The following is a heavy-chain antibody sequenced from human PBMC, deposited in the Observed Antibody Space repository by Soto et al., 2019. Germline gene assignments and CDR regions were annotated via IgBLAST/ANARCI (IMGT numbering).Heavy chain of an antibody. D-gene: IGHD3-22*01. J-gene: IGHJ4*02. CDR2: IIPIFGTA. CDR3: ARVANTYYYDSSGYYPFSY. V-gene: IGHV1-69*13. Sequence: ASVKVSCKASGGTFSSYAISWVRQAPGQGLEWMGGIIPIFGTANYAQKFQGRVTITADESTSTAYMELSSLRSEDTAVYYCARVANTYYYDSSGYYPFSYWGPGTMLTVYS. CDR1: GGTFSSYA.